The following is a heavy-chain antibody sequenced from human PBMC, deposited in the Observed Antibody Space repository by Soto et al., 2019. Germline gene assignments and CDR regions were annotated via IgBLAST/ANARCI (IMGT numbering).Heavy chain of an antibody. V-gene: IGHV4-30-2*01. Sequence: QLQLQESGSGLVKPSQTLSLTCAVSGGSISSGGYSWSWIRQPPGKGLEWIGYIYHSGSTYYNPSLKSRVTIXVXRXXTQFSLKLSSVPAADTAVYYCARAHYGDYGYGMDVWGQGTTVTVSS. CDR2: IYHSGST. J-gene: IGHJ6*02. D-gene: IGHD4-17*01. CDR1: GGSISSGGYS. CDR3: ARAHYGDYGYGMDV.